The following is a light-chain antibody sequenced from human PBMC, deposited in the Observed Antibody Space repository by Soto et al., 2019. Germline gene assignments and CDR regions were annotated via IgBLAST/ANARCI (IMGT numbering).Light chain of an antibody. CDR2: EVS. CDR3: RSYTNRDTHV. J-gene: IGLJ1*01. Sequence: LTQPASVSGSPGQSITISCTGTSSDVGGYNYVSWYQQYPGKAPKLMIHEVSHRPPGVSDRFSGSKSGNTASLTISGLQAEDEAEYYCRSYTNRDTHVFGSGTKVTVL. CDR1: SSDVGGYNY. V-gene: IGLV2-14*01.